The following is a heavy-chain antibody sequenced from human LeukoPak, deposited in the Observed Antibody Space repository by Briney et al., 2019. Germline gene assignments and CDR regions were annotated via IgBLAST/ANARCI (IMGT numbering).Heavy chain of an antibody. CDR2: IYSDNT. CDR1: GFTVSSNS. D-gene: IGHD5-18*01. Sequence: PGGSLRLSCTVSGFTVSSNSMSWVRQAPGKGLEWVSFIYSDNTHYSDSVKGRFTISRDNSKNTLYLQMNSLRAEDTAVYYCAKGRGYSYYDAFDIWGQGTMVTVSS. J-gene: IGHJ3*02. CDR3: AKGRGYSYYDAFDI. V-gene: IGHV3-53*01.